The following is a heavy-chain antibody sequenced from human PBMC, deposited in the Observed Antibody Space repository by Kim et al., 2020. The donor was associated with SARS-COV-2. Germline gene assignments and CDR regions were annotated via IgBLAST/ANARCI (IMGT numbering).Heavy chain of an antibody. V-gene: IGHV1-18*01. CDR1: GYTFTSYG. CDR3: ARNPYCSGGRCYSPFFGY. Sequence: ASVKVSCKASGYTFTSYGISWVRQAPGQGLEWMGWISAYNGNTNYAQKLQGRVTMTTDTSTSTAYMELRSLRSDDTAVYYCARNPYCSGGRCYSPFFGYWGQGTLVTVSS. D-gene: IGHD2-15*01. CDR2: ISAYNGNT. J-gene: IGHJ4*02.